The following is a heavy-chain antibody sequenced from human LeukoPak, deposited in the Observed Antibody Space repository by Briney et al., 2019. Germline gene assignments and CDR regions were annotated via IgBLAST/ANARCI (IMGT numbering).Heavy chain of an antibody. CDR3: ARAGANWFDP. V-gene: IGHV3-23*01. D-gene: IGHD6-19*01. Sequence: PGGSLRLSCAASGFTFSSYAMSWVRQAPGKGLEWVSAISASGGDTYYADSVKGRFTIYRDNSRNTLYLQLHSPRAEDTAIYYCARAGANWFDPWGQGSLVTVSS. J-gene: IGHJ5*02. CDR2: ISASGGDT. CDR1: GFTFSSYA.